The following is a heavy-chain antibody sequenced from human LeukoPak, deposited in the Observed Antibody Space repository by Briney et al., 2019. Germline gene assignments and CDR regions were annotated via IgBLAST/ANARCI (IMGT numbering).Heavy chain of an antibody. CDR1: GGSISSSSYY. V-gene: IGHV4-39*07. Sequence: PSETLSLTCTVSGGSISSSSYYWGWIRQAPGKGLEWIATIYHSGSTNYNPSLKSRVTISVDTSKNQFSLKLSSVTAADTAVYYCARLHFASGYCSGGSCQEIDWGQGTMVTVSS. J-gene: IGHJ3*01. CDR3: ARLHFASGYCSGGSCQEID. D-gene: IGHD2-15*01. CDR2: IYHSGST.